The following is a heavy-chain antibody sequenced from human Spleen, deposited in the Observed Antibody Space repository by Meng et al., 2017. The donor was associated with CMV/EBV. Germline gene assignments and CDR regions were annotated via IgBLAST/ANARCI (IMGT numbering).Heavy chain of an antibody. CDR2: IKNKAKTYTT. CDR3: VRDSTPYTSGWANSMDV. D-gene: IGHD6-19*01. V-gene: IGHV3-72*01. CDR1: GFTFSDHY. Sequence: SLKISCAASGFTFSDHYMAWVRQAPGKGLEWVGRIKNKAKTYTTEYAASVKGRFIISRDDSKNTLYLQLNSLKTEDTAVYYCVRDSTPYTSGWANSMDVWGQGTTVTVSS. J-gene: IGHJ6*02.